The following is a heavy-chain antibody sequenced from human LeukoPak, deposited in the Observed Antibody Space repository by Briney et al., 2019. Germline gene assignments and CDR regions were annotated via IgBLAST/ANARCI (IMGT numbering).Heavy chain of an antibody. D-gene: IGHD3-10*01. CDR3: ARDRVAVVRGVSALDY. CDR1: GFTFSNYG. J-gene: IGHJ4*02. CDR2: ISPSSSYI. Sequence: GGSLRLPCAASGFTFSNYGMNWVRQAPGKGLEWVSSISPSSSYIYYADSMKGRFTISRDNAKNSLYLQMNSLRAEDTAVYYCARDRVAVVRGVSALDYWGQGTLVTVSS. V-gene: IGHV3-21*01.